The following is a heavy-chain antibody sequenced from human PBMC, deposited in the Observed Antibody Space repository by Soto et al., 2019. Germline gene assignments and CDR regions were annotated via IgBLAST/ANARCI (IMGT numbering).Heavy chain of an antibody. D-gene: IGHD6-19*01. CDR3: AKSRAVADAFDF. CDR2: ITGSGSGSGINT. V-gene: IGHV3-23*01. J-gene: IGHJ3*01. Sequence: GGSLRLSCAASGFTFSTYAMSWVRQAPGKGLEWVSSITGSGSGSGINTYYADSVKGRFTISRYNSKNTLSLQMHSLRVDDTAVYYCAKSRAVADAFDFWGQGTMVTVSS. CDR1: GFTFSTYA.